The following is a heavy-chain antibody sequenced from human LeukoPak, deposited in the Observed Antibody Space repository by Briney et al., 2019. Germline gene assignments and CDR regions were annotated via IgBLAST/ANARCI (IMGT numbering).Heavy chain of an antibody. V-gene: IGHV1-69*01. CDR2: TIPIFGTA. Sequence: SVKVSCKASGGTFSSYAISWVRQAPGQGLEWMGGTIPIFGTANYAQKFQGRVTITADESTSTAYMELSSLRSEDTAVYYCARGPCSSTSCYSDYWGQGTLVTVSS. CDR1: GGTFSSYA. J-gene: IGHJ4*02. CDR3: ARGPCSSTSCYSDY. D-gene: IGHD2-2*01.